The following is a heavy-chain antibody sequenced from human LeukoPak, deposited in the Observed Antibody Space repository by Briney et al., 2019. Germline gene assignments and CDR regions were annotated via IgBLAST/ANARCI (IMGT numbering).Heavy chain of an antibody. CDR1: GGSISSYY. J-gene: IGHJ6*03. D-gene: IGHD3-3*01. CDR2: ISGSGGST. Sequence: ETLSLTCTVSGGSISSYYWSWVRQAPGKGLEWVSAISGSGGSTYYADSVKGRFTISRDNSKNTLYLQMNSLRAEDTAVYYCAKSGYFRYYYYMDVWGKGTTVTVSS. V-gene: IGHV3-23*01. CDR3: AKSGYFRYYYYMDV.